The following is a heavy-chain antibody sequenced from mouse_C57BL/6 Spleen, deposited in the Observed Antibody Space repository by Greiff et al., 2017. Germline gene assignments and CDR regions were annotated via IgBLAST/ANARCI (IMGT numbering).Heavy chain of an antibody. D-gene: IGHD1-1*01. J-gene: IGHJ1*03. V-gene: IGHV1-39*01. Sequence: VQLQQSGPELVKPGASVKISCKASGYSFTDYNMNWVKQSNGQSLEWIGVINPNYGTTSYNQKFKGKATLTVDQSSSTAYMQLNSLTSEDSAVYYCAREEAYSSYVNWYFDVWGTGTTVTVSS. CDR2: INPNYGTT. CDR1: GYSFTDYN. CDR3: AREEAYSSYVNWYFDV.